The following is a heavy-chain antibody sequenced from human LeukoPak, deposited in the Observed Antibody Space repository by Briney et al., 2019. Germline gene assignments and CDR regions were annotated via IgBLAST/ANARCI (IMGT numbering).Heavy chain of an antibody. Sequence: SGGSLRLSCAASGFTFSSYAMSWVRQAPGKGLEWVSAISGSGGSTYYADSVKGRFTISRDNSKNTLYLQMNSLRAEDTAVYYCAKDYPPLKETYGDPLLYFDYWGQGTLVTVSS. CDR2: ISGSGGST. V-gene: IGHV3-23*01. D-gene: IGHD4-17*01. CDR1: GFTFSSYA. J-gene: IGHJ4*02. CDR3: AKDYPPLKETYGDPLLYFDY.